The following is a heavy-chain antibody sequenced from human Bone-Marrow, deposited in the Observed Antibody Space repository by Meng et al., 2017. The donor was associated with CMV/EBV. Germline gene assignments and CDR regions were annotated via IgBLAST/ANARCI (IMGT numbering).Heavy chain of an antibody. D-gene: IGHD6-13*01. Sequence: QAQLQESGPGLRKPSETLSLTCTVSGGSISSYYWSWIRQPPGKGLEWIGYIYYSGSTNYNPSLKSRVTISVDTSKNQFSLKLSSVTAADTAVYYCARGRTAAGATTTTFDYWGQGTLVTVSS. CDR1: GGSISSYY. J-gene: IGHJ4*02. CDR2: IYYSGST. V-gene: IGHV4-59*12. CDR3: ARGRTAAGATTTTFDY.